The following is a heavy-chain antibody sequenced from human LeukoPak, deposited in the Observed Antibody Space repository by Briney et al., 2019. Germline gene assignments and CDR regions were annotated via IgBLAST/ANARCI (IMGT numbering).Heavy chain of an antibody. CDR2: IYYSGNT. D-gene: IGHD4-17*01. Sequence: TTSETLSLTCSVSGGSISGSDYYWGWIRQPPGKGLEWIGSIYYSGNTFYNPSLKRRVTISVDTSNNQFSLNLSSVTAADTAVYYCARASGWDGDYPDAFDIWGQGTMVTVSS. CDR3: ARASGWDGDYPDAFDI. V-gene: IGHV4-39*07. J-gene: IGHJ3*02. CDR1: GGSISGSDYY.